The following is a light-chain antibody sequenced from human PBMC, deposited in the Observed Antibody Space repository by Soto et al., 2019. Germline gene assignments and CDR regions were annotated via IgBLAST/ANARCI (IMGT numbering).Light chain of an antibody. CDR2: DAY. V-gene: IGKV3-11*01. CDR3: QQRHMWPIT. CDR1: QYVGTR. J-gene: IGKJ5*01. Sequence: IVVTQSPATLSSSPGETATLSCTASQYVGTRLAWYQHKPGKAPRLLIYDAYNRATGIPPRFSGSGSGTDFTLTISSLEPEDSAVYYCQQRHMWPITFGQGTRLEIK.